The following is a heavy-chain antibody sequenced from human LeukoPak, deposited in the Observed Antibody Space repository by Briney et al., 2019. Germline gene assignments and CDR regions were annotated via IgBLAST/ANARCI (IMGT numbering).Heavy chain of an antibody. Sequence: SETLSLTCTVSGASISSSYWSWIRQTPEKGLEWMGHIHSSGGSSYYPSLKSRLTLSIDTSRNQLSLKLPSVTAADTAVYFCARLGSYHDFWGQGALVTVSS. V-gene: IGHV4-4*09. D-gene: IGHD1-26*01. J-gene: IGHJ4*02. CDR1: GASISSSY. CDR2: IHSSGGS. CDR3: ARLGSYHDF.